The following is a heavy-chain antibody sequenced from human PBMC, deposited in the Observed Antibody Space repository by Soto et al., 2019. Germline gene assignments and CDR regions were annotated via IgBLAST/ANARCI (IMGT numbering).Heavy chain of an antibody. CDR3: AREVGDAIPVMRGGLADEKLHGMDV. D-gene: IGHD2-21*01. Sequence: SETLSLTCAGYGGSFSGYYWSWIRQPPGKGLEWIGEINHSGSTNYNPSLKSRVTISVDTSKNQFSLKLSSVTAADTAVYYCAREVGDAIPVMRGGLADEKLHGMDVWGQGTTVTVSS. CDR1: GGSFSGYY. V-gene: IGHV4-34*01. J-gene: IGHJ6*02. CDR2: INHSGST.